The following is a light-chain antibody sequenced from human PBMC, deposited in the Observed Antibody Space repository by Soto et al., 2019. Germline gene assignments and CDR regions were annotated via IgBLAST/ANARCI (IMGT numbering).Light chain of an antibody. V-gene: IGKV3-20*01. CDR2: GAS. CDR3: QQYGGSPPLT. Sequence: IVLTQSPGTLSLFPGERATLSCRASQSVSSSYLAWYQQKPGQAPRLLIYGASSRATGIPDRFSGSGSGTDFTLTISRLEPEDFAVYYCQQYGGSPPLTFGGGTKVEIK. J-gene: IGKJ4*01. CDR1: QSVSSSY.